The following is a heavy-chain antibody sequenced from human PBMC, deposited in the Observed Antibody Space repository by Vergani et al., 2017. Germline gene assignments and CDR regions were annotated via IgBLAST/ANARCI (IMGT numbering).Heavy chain of an antibody. J-gene: IGHJ4*02. Sequence: QVQLQESGPGLVKPSQTLSLTCTVSGGSISSGGYYWSWIRQHPGKGLEWIGYIYYSGSTYYNPSLKSRVTISVDTSKNQFFLKLSSVTAADTAVYYCARVSYDSSGYHYYFDYWGQGTLVTVSS. CDR2: IYYSGST. V-gene: IGHV4-31*03. CDR3: ARVSYDSSGYHYYFDY. CDR1: GGSISSGGYY. D-gene: IGHD3-22*01.